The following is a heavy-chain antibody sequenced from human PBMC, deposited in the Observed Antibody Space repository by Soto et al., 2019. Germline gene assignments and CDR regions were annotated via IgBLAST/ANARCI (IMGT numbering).Heavy chain of an antibody. CDR2: IIPIFGTA. J-gene: IGHJ5*02. D-gene: IGHD2-8*01. CDR1: GGTFSSYA. CDR3: ARGLDRDIVLMVYAPEGWFDP. Sequence: SVKVSCKASGGTFSSYAISWVRQAPGQGLEWMGGIIPIFGTANYAQRFQGRVTITADESTSTAYMELSSLRSEDTAVYYCARGLDRDIVLMVYAPEGWFDPWGQGTLVTVSS. V-gene: IGHV1-69*13.